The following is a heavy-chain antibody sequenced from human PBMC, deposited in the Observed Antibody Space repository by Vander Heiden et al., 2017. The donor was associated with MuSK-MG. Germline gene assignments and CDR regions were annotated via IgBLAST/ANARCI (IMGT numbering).Heavy chain of an antibody. CDR3: AKEAAYSSSGSFIYYSMDV. V-gene: IGHV3-23*01. CDR1: GFPFSSYP. Sequence: EVQLLQSGGGLVQPGGSLRVSCAASGFPFSSYPMIWVRQAPGKGLEWVSTISGNGVRTYSADAVEGRFTVSRDNSKNTLYLQMNSLRAEDTGVYYCAKEAAYSSSGSFIYYSMDVWGQGSTVTVS. CDR2: ISGNGVRT. J-gene: IGHJ6*02. D-gene: IGHD6-13*01.